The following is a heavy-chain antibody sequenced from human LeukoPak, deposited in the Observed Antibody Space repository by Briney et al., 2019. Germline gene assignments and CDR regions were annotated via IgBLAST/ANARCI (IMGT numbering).Heavy chain of an antibody. V-gene: IGHV3-20*03. CDR3: AKALYGSDMDV. CDR2: INWNGAST. D-gene: IGHD3-10*01. J-gene: IGHJ6*02. Sequence: VSGINWNGASTGYADSVKGRFTISRDNAKNSLYLQMNSLRADDTALYYCAKALYGSDMDVWGQGTTVIVSS.